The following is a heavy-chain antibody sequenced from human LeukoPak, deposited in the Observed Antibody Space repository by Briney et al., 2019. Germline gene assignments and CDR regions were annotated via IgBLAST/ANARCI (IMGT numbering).Heavy chain of an antibody. V-gene: IGHV3-15*01. CDR1: GFTFSNAW. CDR2: IKDKSDGGTT. D-gene: IGHD3-3*01. Sequence: GGSLRLSCAASGFTFSNAWMNWVRQAPGKGLEWVGRIKDKSDGGTTDYAAPVKGRFSISRDDSKNTLYLQMNSLKTEDTAVYYCATADGGYDFWRADYFDYWGQGTLSPSPQ. J-gene: IGHJ4*02. CDR3: ATADGGYDFWRADYFDY.